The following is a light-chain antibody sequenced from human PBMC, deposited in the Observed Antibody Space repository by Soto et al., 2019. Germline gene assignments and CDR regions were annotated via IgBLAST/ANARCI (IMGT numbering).Light chain of an antibody. Sequence: YVLTQPPSASGTPGTRVTISCSGSSSNIGSNFVYWYQQIPGTAPKLLIYRNNQRPSGVPDRFSGSKSDTSASLAISGLRSEDEADYYCAACDDSLSGVVFGGGTKLTVL. J-gene: IGLJ2*01. CDR1: SSNIGSNF. CDR2: RNN. CDR3: AACDDSLSGVV. V-gene: IGLV1-47*01.